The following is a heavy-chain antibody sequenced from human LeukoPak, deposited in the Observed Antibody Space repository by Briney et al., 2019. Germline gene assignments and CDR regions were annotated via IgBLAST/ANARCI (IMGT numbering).Heavy chain of an antibody. CDR3: AKDMRLITMVRGGEGAFDI. D-gene: IGHD3-10*01. J-gene: IGHJ3*02. Sequence: GGSLRLSCAASGFTFSSYAMSWVRQAPGKGLEWVSAISGSGGSTYYADSVKGRFTISRDNSKNTLYLQMNSLRAEDTAVYYCAKDMRLITMVRGGEGAFDIWGQGTMVTVSS. CDR2: ISGSGGST. V-gene: IGHV3-23*01. CDR1: GFTFSSYA.